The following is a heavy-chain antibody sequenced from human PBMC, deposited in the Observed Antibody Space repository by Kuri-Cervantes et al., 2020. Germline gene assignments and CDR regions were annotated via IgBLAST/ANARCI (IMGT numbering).Heavy chain of an antibody. CDR2: INHSGSI. V-gene: IGHV4-34*01. Sequence: SETLSLTCAVYGGSFSGYYWSWIRQPPGKGLEWIGEINHSGSINYNPSLKSRVTISVDTSKNQFSLKLSSVTAADTAVYYCAWGDGMDVWGQGTTVTVSS. CDR3: AWGDGMDV. J-gene: IGHJ6*02. CDR1: GGSFSGYY.